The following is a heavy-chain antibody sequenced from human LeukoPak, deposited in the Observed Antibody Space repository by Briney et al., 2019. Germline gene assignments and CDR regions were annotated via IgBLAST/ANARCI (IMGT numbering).Heavy chain of an antibody. CDR2: ISWNSGSI. CDR1: GFTFDDYA. J-gene: IGHJ4*02. D-gene: IGHD3-16*01. Sequence: PGGSLRLSCAASGFTFDDYAMHWVRQAPGKGLERVSGISWNSGSIGYADSVKGRFTISRDNAKNSLYLQMNSLRAEDTALYYCAKARVLWYLDYWGQGTLVTVSS. CDR3: AKARVLWYLDY. V-gene: IGHV3-9*01.